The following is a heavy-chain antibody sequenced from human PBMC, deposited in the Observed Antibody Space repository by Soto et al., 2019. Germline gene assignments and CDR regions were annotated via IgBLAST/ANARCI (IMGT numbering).Heavy chain of an antibody. D-gene: IGHD3-3*01. CDR3: ARARFLQWSQDYYGLDV. CDR1: SSLPVGPQSTYF. Sequence: QVQIQQWGPGLLKPSETLSLTCAFSSSLPVGPQSTYFWSWIRQPPGKGLEWIGEINHSGSPNYSPSLKSRVTISFDTSKNQFSLNLTSVTAADTAVYYCARARFLQWSQDYYGLDVWGQGTTVTVSS. J-gene: IGHJ6*02. CDR2: INHSGSP. V-gene: IGHV4-34*01.